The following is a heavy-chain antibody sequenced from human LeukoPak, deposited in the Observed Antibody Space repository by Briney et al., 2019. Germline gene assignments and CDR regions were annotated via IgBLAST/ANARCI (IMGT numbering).Heavy chain of an antibody. CDR3: ARDLLVVVPAEGIRYYFDY. D-gene: IGHD2-2*01. J-gene: IGHJ4*02. CDR2: INPNSGGT. CDR1: GYTFTGYY. Sequence: ASVKVSCKASGYTFTGYYMHWVRQAPGQGLEWMGWINPNSGGTNYAQKFQGRVTMTRDTSISTAYTELSRLRSDDTAVYYCARDLLVVVPAEGIRYYFDYWGQGTLVTVSS. V-gene: IGHV1-2*02.